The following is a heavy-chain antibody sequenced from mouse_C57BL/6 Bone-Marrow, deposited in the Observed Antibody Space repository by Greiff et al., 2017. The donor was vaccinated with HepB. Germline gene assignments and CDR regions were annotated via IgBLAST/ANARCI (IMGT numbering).Heavy chain of an antibody. CDR2: IYIGNGYT. CDR1: GYTFTSYG. V-gene: IGHV1-58*01. CDR3: AQSAYYSNYGGFAD. J-gene: IGHJ3*01. D-gene: IGHD2-5*01. Sequence: VQLQQSGAELVRPGSSVKMSCTTSGYTFTSYGINWVKQRPGQGLEWIGYIYIGNGYTEYNEKFKGKATLTSDTSSSTAYMQLSSLTSEDSAIYCAAQSAYYSNYGGFADWGQVTLVTVSA.